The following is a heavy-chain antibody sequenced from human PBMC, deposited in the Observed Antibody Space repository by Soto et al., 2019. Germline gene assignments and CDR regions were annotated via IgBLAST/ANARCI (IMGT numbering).Heavy chain of an antibody. V-gene: IGHV3-33*01. J-gene: IGHJ4*02. CDR3: ARDPSPRPGGSPDY. D-gene: IGHD6-25*01. CDR2: IWYDGSNK. Sequence: QVQLVESGGGVVQPGRSLRLSCAASGFTFSSYGMHWVRQAPGKGLEWVAVIWYDGSNKYYADSVKGRFTISRDNSKNTLYLQMNSLRAEDTAVYYCARDPSPRPGGSPDYWGQGTLVTVSS. CDR1: GFTFSSYG.